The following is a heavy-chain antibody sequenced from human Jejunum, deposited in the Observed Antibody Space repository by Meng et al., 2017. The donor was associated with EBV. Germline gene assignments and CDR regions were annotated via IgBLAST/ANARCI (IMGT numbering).Heavy chain of an antibody. CDR1: GITFTSYS. V-gene: IGHV3-21*01. D-gene: IGHD6-13*01. CDR3: ARDPQHLEYFDY. J-gene: IGHJ4*02. CDR2: VASASDFI. Sequence: VQPGGSGGGLVKPGGSLIPSLAAFGITFTSYSMNWVRQAPGKGLEWVSSVASASDFIYYADSVKGRFTISRDNAKNSLYLEMNSLRAEDTAVYYCARDPQHLEYFDYWGQGTLVTVSS.